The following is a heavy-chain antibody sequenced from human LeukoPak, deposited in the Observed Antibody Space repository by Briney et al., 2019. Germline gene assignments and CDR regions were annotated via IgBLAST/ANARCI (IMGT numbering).Heavy chain of an antibody. Sequence: SETLSLTCTASGGSISSYYWSWIRQPPGKGLEWIGYIYYSGSTNYNPSLKSRVTISVDTSKNQFSLKLSSVTAADTAVYYCARRPRGYSYGYFDYWGQGTLVTVSS. CDR2: IYYSGST. V-gene: IGHV4-59*08. CDR3: ARRPRGYSYGYFDY. J-gene: IGHJ4*02. D-gene: IGHD5-18*01. CDR1: GGSISSYY.